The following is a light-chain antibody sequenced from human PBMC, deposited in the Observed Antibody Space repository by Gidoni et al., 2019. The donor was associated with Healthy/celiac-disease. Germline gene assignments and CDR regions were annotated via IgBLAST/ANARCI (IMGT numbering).Light chain of an antibody. CDR3: QQYYSTPLT. J-gene: IGKJ4*01. CDR2: WAS. Sequence: DIVMTQSPDSLAVSLGERATINSKSSQSVLYRSNNKNYLAWYQQKPGQPPKLLIYWASTRESGVPDRFSGSGSGKDFTLTISSLQTEDVAVYYCQQYYSTPLTFGGGTKVEIK. CDR1: QSVLYRSNNKNY. V-gene: IGKV4-1*01.